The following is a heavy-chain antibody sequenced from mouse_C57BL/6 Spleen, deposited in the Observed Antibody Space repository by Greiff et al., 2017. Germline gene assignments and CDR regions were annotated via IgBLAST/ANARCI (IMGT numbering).Heavy chain of an antibody. CDR1: GFNIKDDY. J-gene: IGHJ3*01. D-gene: IGHD1-2*01. Sequence: VQLKESGAELVRPGASVKLSCTASGFNIKDDYMHWVKQRPEQGLEWIGWIDPENGDTEYASKFQGKATITADTSSNTAYLQLSSLTSEDTAVYYCTFTTAPAWFAYWGQGTLVTVSA. CDR3: TFTTAPAWFAY. V-gene: IGHV14-4*01. CDR2: IDPENGDT.